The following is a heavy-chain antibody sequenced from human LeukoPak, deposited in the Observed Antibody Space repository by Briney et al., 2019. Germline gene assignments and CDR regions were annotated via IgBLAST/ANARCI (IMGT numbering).Heavy chain of an antibody. Sequence: PSETLSLTCTVAGGSITSYYWSWIRQPPGKGLEWIGSIYYSGSTNYNPSLKSRVTISVDTSKNQFSLKLSSVTAADTAVYYCARAMYYYDSSGYSRGVDYWGQGTLVTVSS. V-gene: IGHV4-59*12. CDR1: GGSITSYY. J-gene: IGHJ4*02. CDR2: IYYSGST. D-gene: IGHD3-22*01. CDR3: ARAMYYYDSSGYSRGVDY.